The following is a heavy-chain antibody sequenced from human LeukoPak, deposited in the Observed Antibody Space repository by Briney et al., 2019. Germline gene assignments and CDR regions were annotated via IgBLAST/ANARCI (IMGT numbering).Heavy chain of an antibody. J-gene: IGHJ5*02. CDR1: GYTFTGYY. D-gene: IGHD3-3*01. V-gene: IGHV1-2*02. CDR3: ARDVSPAHYDFWSGYEGDP. Sequence: ASVKVSCKASGYTFTGYYMHWVRQAPGQGLECMGGINPNSGGTNYAQKFQGRVTMTRDTPISTAYMELSRLRSDDTAVYYCARDVSPAHYDFWSGYEGDPWGQETLVTVSS. CDR2: INPNSGGT.